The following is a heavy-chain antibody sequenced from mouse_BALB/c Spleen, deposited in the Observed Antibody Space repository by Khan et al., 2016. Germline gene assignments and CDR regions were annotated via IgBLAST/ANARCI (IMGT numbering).Heavy chain of an antibody. V-gene: IGHV2-9*02. J-gene: IGHJ3*01. Sequence: VQLQESGPGLVALSQSLSITCTVSGFSLTNSGVHWVRQPPGKGLDWLGVIWAGGSTDYNSALMSRLSITKDNSQNQVFLKMNSLQTDDTAMYYCARDDQDYDAWFASWGQGTLVTVSA. CDR2: IWAGGST. CDR3: ARDDQDYDAWFAS. D-gene: IGHD2-4*01. CDR1: GFSLTNSG.